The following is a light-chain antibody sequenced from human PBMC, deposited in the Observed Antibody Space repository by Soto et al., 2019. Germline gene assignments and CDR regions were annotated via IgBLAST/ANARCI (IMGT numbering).Light chain of an antibody. V-gene: IGKV3-15*01. CDR1: QSVNTN. J-gene: IGKJ4*01. Sequence: EIVVTQSPATLSVSPGERATLSCRASQSVNTNFAWYQQKPGQAPRLLISGASTRATGVPARFSGSGSGTDFALTISSLQSEDFAVYFCQQNNNWPLTFGGGTKVDI. CDR2: GAS. CDR3: QQNNNWPLT.